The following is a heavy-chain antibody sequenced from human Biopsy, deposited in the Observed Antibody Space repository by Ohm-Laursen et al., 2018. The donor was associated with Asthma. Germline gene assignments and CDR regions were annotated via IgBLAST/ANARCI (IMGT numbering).Heavy chain of an antibody. D-gene: IGHD4-17*01. CDR2: IYYSGST. CDR3: ARTTYGDDGFDP. Sequence: TLSLTCTVSGGSINIGDDYWSWIRQHPVTGLEWIGYIYYSGSTYYNPSLKSRVSISLDTSKNQFSLSLTSVTAADTAVYYCARTTYGDDGFDPWGQGTLVTVSS. J-gene: IGHJ5*02. CDR1: GGSINIGDDY. V-gene: IGHV4-31*03.